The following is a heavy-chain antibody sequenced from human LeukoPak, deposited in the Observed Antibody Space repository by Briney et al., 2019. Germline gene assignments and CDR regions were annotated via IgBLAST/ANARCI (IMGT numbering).Heavy chain of an antibody. D-gene: IGHD6-13*01. J-gene: IGHJ5*02. CDR1: GGSFSGYY. CDR2: INHSGST. Sequence: SETLSLTCAVYGGSFSGYYWSWTRQPPGKGLEWIGEINHSGSTNYNPSLKSRVTISVDTSKNQFSLKLSSVTAADTAVYYCARGIAAGIAAAGPNWYDPWGQGTLVTVSS. V-gene: IGHV4-34*01. CDR3: ARGIAAGIAAAGPNWYDP.